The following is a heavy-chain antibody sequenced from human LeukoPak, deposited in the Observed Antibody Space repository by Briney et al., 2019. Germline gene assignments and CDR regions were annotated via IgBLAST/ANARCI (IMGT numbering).Heavy chain of an antibody. V-gene: IGHV1-2*02. D-gene: IGHD2-21*02. CDR1: GYTFTGFY. CDR2: INPNSGGT. J-gene: IGHJ4*02. CDR3: ARDPTEIVVVVTAPLDC. Sequence: ASVKVSCKASGYTFTGFYIHWVRQAPGQGLEWMGWINPNSGGTNYAQKLQGRVTMTTDTSTSTAYMELRSLRSDDTSVYYCARDPTEIVVVVTAPLDCWGQGTLVTVSS.